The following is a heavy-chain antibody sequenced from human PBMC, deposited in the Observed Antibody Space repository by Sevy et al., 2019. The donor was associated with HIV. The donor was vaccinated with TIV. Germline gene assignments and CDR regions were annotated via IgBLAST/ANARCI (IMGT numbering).Heavy chain of an antibody. J-gene: IGHJ6*02. CDR1: GYTFTSYG. CDR3: AASRGGITMVRESIYYYYGMDV. D-gene: IGHD3-10*01. V-gene: IGHV1-18*01. Sequence: ASVKVSCKASGYTFTSYGISWVRQAPGQGLEWMGWISAYNGNTNYAQKLQGRVTMTTDISTSTAYMELRSLRSDDTAVYYCAASRGGITMVRESIYYYYGMDVWGQGTTVTVSS. CDR2: ISAYNGNT.